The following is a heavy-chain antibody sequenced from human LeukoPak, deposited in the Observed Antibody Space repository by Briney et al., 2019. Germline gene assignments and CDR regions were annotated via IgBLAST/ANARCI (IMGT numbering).Heavy chain of an antibody. Sequence: GGSLRLSCAASGFTVSSNYMSWVRQAPGKGLEWVSVIYSGGSTYYADSVKGRFTVSRHNSKNTLYLQMNSLRAEDTAVYYCASGVIAAAGVYWGQGTLVTVSS. J-gene: IGHJ4*02. CDR2: IYSGGST. V-gene: IGHV3-53*04. CDR3: ASGVIAAAGVY. CDR1: GFTVSSNY. D-gene: IGHD6-13*01.